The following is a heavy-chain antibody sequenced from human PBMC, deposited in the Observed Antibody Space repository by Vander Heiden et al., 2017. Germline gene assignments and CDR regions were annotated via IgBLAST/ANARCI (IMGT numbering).Heavy chain of an antibody. D-gene: IGHD4-17*01. Sequence: QVQLVQSGAEVKNPGASVKVSCKTSGYSDYFIHWVRQAPGQGLDWMGRINPNSGATDYPQKFQGRVTMTRDASIGTDYMELNGLRSDDTAIYYCARGYGDQNFGFDPWGQGTLVTVSS. CDR3: ARGYGDQNFGFDP. CDR1: GYSDYF. CDR2: INPNSGAT. J-gene: IGHJ5*02. V-gene: IGHV1-2*06.